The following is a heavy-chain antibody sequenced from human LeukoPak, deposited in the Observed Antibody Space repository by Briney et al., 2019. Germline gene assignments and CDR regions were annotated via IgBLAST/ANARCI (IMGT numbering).Heavy chain of an antibody. Sequence: ASVKVSCKASGYTFTSYAMNWVRQAPGQGLEWMGWINTNTGNPTYAQGFTGRFVFSLDTSDSTAYLQISSLKAEDTAVYYCARVRAMIVVDNWFDPWGQGTLVTVSS. CDR1: GYTFTSYA. V-gene: IGHV7-4-1*02. CDR3: ARVRAMIVVDNWFDP. CDR2: INTNTGNP. D-gene: IGHD3-22*01. J-gene: IGHJ5*02.